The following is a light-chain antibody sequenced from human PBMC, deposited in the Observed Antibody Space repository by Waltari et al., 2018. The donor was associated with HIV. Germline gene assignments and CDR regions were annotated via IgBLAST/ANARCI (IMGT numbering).Light chain of an antibody. V-gene: IGKV3-15*01. CDR3: QQYTYWPLT. CDR1: QNVNKH. Sequence: EIQMTQSPATLSVSPGERATLSCRASQNVNKHLAWYQQKLGQPPRLLIYDISTRAPGIPARVSASGSGTEFTLTISSLQSEDFGVYYCQQYTYWPLTFGGGTKVEIQ. J-gene: IGKJ4*01. CDR2: DIS.